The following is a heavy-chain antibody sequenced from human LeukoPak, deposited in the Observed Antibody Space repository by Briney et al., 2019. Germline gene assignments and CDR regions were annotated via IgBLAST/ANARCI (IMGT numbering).Heavy chain of an antibody. J-gene: IGHJ4*02. CDR1: GFTFSSYG. CDR2: ISYDGSNK. V-gene: IGHV3-30*18. CDR3: AKTQSLDY. Sequence: GGSLRPSCAASGFTFSSYGMHWVRQAPGKGLEWVAVISYDGSNKYYADSVKGRFTISRDNSKNTLYLQMNSLRAEDTAVYYCAKTQSLDYWGQGTLVTVSS.